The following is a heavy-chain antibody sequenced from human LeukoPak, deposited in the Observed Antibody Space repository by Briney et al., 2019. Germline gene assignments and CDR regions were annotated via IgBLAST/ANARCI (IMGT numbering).Heavy chain of an antibody. CDR3: AKERKGKTFDY. V-gene: IGHV3-30-3*01. CDR1: GFTFSSYA. CDR2: ISYDGSNK. D-gene: IGHD4-23*01. J-gene: IGHJ4*02. Sequence: GRSLRLSCAASGFTFSSYAMRWVRQAPGKGLEWVAVISYDGSNKYYADSVKGRFTISRDNSKNTLYLQMNSLRAEDTAVYYCAKERKGKTFDYWGQGTLVTVSS.